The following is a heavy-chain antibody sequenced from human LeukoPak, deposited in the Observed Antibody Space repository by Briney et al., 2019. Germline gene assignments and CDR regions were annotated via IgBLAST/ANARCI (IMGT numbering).Heavy chain of an antibody. D-gene: IGHD6-13*01. V-gene: IGHV3-74*03. Sequence: GGSLTLSCAASGFTFSSHWMYWVSQAPGEWLVWVSRINSDGSITTYADSVKGRFTISRDNAKNTLYLQMNSLRAEDTAVYYCARLMGQQLGYFDYWGQGNLVTVSS. CDR2: INSDGSIT. J-gene: IGHJ4*02. CDR1: GFTFSSHW. CDR3: ARLMGQQLGYFDY.